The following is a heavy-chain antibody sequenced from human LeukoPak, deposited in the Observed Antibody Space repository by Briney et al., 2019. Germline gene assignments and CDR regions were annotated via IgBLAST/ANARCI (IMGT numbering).Heavy chain of an antibody. Sequence: PGGSLRLSCTASGFTFGDYAMSWFRQAPGKGLEWVGFIRSKAYGGTTEYAASVKGRFTISRDDSKSIAYLQMNGLKTEDTAVYYCTRDGPYDYGDYAGGYWGQGTLVTVSS. V-gene: IGHV3-49*03. CDR2: IRSKAYGGTT. CDR3: TRDGPYDYGDYAGGY. D-gene: IGHD4-17*01. J-gene: IGHJ4*02. CDR1: GFTFGDYA.